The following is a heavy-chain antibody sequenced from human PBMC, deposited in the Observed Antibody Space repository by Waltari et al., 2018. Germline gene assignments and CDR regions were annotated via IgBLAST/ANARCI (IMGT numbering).Heavy chain of an antibody. V-gene: IGHV3-7*03. Sequence: EAQPVESGGDLVKPGGSLRPYCVVPGFTLSNYWMSWVRQAPGKGREWVANINKDGTETYYVDSVRGRFTISKDDAKNSVYLQMNSLKVEDTAVYYCIRDYGSPYWGQGTLVTVSS. CDR1: GFTLSNYW. D-gene: IGHD6-19*01. CDR2: INKDGTET. CDR3: IRDYGSPY. J-gene: IGHJ4*02.